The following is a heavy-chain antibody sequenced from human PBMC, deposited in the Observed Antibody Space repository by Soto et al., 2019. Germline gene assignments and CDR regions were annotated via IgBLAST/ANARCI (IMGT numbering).Heavy chain of an antibody. CDR1: GFSLSTSGVG. CDR3: AHTYYDFWSGYYYWFDP. CDR2: IYWDDDK. Sequence: QITLKESGPTLVKPTQTLTLTCTFSGFSLSTSGVGVGWIRQPPGKALEWLALIYWDDDKRYSPSLKSRLTITKDTSKNQMVLTMTNMDPVDTATYYCAHTYYDFWSGYYYWFDPWGQGTLVTVSS. J-gene: IGHJ5*02. D-gene: IGHD3-3*01. V-gene: IGHV2-5*02.